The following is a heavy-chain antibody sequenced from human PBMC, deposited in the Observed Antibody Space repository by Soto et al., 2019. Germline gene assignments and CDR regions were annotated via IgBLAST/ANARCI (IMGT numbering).Heavy chain of an antibody. CDR3: AIDFPHNWFDH. V-gene: IGHV3-74*01. CDR2: VDNGGGGT. CDR1: GFSFSNYW. J-gene: IGHJ5*02. Sequence: EGQLVQSGVGLVHTGGSLRLSCVASGFSFSNYWMHWVRQAPGEGLLWVARVDNGGGGTFYADSVRGRFTISRDNTNNNLYLQMNNLSVEDTAIYYCAIDFPHNWFDHWGQRTLVTVSS.